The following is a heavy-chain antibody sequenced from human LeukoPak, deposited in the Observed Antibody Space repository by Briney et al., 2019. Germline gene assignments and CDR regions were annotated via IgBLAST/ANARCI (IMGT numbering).Heavy chain of an antibody. V-gene: IGHV3-53*01. CDR3: ARVLSSGYYFYQGYFDY. CDR2: IYSGGST. D-gene: IGHD3-22*01. CDR1: GFPGSSNY. Sequence: GSLRLSCAASGFPGSSNYMSWVRQAPGKGLGWGSVIYSGGSTYYADSVKGRFTISRDNSKNTLYLQMNSLRAEDTAVYYCARVLSSGYYFYQGYFDYWGQGTLVTVSS. J-gene: IGHJ4*02.